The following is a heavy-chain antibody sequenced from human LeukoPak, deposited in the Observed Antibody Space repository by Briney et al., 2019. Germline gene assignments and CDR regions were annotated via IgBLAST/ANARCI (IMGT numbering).Heavy chain of an antibody. J-gene: IGHJ4*02. CDR1: GFTFDDYA. D-gene: IGHD1-7*01. V-gene: IGHV3-9*01. Sequence: GRSLRLSCAASGFTFDDYAMHWVRQAPGKGLEWVSGISWNSGSIGYADSVKGRFTISRDNAKNSLYLQMNSLGAEDTALYYCAKDPSAGTTSFDYWGQGTLVTVSS. CDR2: ISWNSGSI. CDR3: AKDPSAGTTSFDY.